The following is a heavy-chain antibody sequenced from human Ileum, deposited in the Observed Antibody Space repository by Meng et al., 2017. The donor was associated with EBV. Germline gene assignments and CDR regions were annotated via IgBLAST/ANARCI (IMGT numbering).Heavy chain of an antibody. V-gene: IGHV4-34*01. CDR1: GGSLSGYY. D-gene: IGHD6-13*01. Sequence: VQLRRLGAGLLNPSVTLSLTCVVYGGSLSGYYWTWIRQPPGKGLEWMGEINHSGSTNYNPSLKSRVTISVDKNQFSLKLSSVTAADTAVYYCARGFYTYGSSCFDYWGQGTLVTVSS. CDR3: ARGFYTYGSSCFDY. J-gene: IGHJ4*02. CDR2: INHSGST.